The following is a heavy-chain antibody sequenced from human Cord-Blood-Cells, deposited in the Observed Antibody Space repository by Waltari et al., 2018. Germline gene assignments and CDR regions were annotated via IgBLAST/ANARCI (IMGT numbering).Heavy chain of an antibody. J-gene: IGHJ4*02. CDR3: ARRAFYYYDSSGYYY. V-gene: IGHV4-34*01. D-gene: IGHD3-22*01. Sequence: QVQLQQWGAGLLKPSETLSLTSAVYGGSFSGYYWSWIRQPPGKGLEWIGEINHSGSTNYNPSLKSRVTISVDTSKNQFSLKLSSVTAADTAVYYCARRAFYYYDSSGYYYWGQGTLVTVSS. CDR1: GGSFSGYY. CDR2: INHSGST.